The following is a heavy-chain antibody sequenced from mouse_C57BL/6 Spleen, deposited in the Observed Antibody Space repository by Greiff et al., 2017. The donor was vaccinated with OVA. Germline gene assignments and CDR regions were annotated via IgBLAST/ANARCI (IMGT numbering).Heavy chain of an antibody. CDR3: ARSEVVATNFDV. CDR1: GYTFTDYY. CDR2: IYPGSGNT. J-gene: IGHJ1*03. V-gene: IGHV1-76*01. D-gene: IGHD1-1*01. Sequence: VKLVESGAELVRPGASVKLSCKASGYTFTDYYINWVKQRPGQGLEWIARIYPGSGNTYYNEKFKGKATLTAEKSSSTAYMQLSSLTSEDSAVYFCARSEVVATNFDVWGTGTTVTVSS.